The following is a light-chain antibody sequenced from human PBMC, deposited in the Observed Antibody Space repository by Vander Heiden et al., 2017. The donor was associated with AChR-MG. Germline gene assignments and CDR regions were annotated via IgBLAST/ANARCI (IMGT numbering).Light chain of an antibody. Sequence: QMTQSHSSLSASLGHRVTIPCRARQRISIFLAWYQQKPGKVPKRLIYAASTLQSGVPSRCSSSGAGTEFTLTITSLQPEDVATDYCQKYSSGPWTFGQGTKVEI. CDR3: QKYSSGPWT. V-gene: IGKV1-27*01. J-gene: IGKJ1*01. CDR1: QRISIF. CDR2: AAS.